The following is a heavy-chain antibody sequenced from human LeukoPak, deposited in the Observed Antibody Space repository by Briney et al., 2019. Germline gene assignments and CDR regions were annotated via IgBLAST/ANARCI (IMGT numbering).Heavy chain of an antibody. CDR2: ISYDGSNK. CDR3: ARETWSQSGYFDY. Sequence: GGSLRLSCAASGFTFNNYGMHWVRQAPGKGLEWVAVISYDGSNKYYADSVKGRFTISRDNSKNTLYLQMNSLRAEDTAVYYCARETWSQSGYFDYWGQGTLVTVSS. V-gene: IGHV3-30*19. D-gene: IGHD1-26*01. J-gene: IGHJ4*02. CDR1: GFTFNNYG.